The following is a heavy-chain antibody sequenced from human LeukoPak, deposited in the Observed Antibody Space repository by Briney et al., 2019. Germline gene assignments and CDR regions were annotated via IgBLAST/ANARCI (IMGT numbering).Heavy chain of an antibody. D-gene: IGHD6-13*01. J-gene: IGHJ4*02. CDR1: GGSISSGDYY. CDR2: IYYSGST. V-gene: IGHV4-31*03. CDR3: ARGPYSSNWPFDY. Sequence: SETLSLTCTVSGGSISSGDYYWSWIRQHPGKGLEWIGYIYYSGSTYYNPSLKSRVTISVDTSKTQFSLKLSSVTAADTAVYYCARGPYSSNWPFDYWGQGTLVTVSS.